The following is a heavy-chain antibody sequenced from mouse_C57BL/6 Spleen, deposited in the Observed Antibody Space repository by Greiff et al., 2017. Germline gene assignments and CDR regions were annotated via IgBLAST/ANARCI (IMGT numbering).Heavy chain of an antibody. CDR2: INPSSGYT. J-gene: IGHJ2*01. CDR1: GYTFTSYT. D-gene: IGHD2-12*01. CDR3: ARSTYYSFFDY. V-gene: IGHV1-4*01. Sequence: VQLQQSGAELARPGASVKMSCKASGYTFTSYTMHWVKQRPGQGLEWIGYINPSSGYTKYNQKFKDKATLTADKSSSTAYMQLSSLTSEDSAVYYCARSTYYSFFDYWGQGTTLTVSS.